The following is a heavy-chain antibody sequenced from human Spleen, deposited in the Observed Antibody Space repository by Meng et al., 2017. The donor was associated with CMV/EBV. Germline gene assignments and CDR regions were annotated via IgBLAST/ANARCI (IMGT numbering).Heavy chain of an antibody. CDR2: VSSSSKYI. CDR1: GFSFNSYA. J-gene: IGHJ6*02. D-gene: IGHD6-19*01. CDR3: TRQFPPRYYYYGLDV. Sequence: GESLKISCAASGFSFNSYAMNWVRQAPGKGLEWVSCVSSSSKYIYYADSAKGRFTISRDDARNSLYLHMNNLRAEDTAVYYCTRQFPPRYYYYGLDVWGQGTTVTVSS. V-gene: IGHV3-21*01.